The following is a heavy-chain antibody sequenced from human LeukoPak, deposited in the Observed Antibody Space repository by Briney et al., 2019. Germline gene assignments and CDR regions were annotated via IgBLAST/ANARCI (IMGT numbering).Heavy chain of an antibody. CDR2: INPNSCST. CDR3: AFGINVDTAMVGWFDR. V-gene: IGHV1-2*02. Sequence: SSVKVSCKASGYTFTGYYMHWVGQAPGQGLAWMGWINPNSCSTNYAQKFQGRVTIARDPSIRTAYLQLSRLSSDDTAVYYCAFGINVDTAMVGWFDRWGQGTLVTVSS. CDR1: GYTFTGYY. J-gene: IGHJ5*02. D-gene: IGHD5-18*01.